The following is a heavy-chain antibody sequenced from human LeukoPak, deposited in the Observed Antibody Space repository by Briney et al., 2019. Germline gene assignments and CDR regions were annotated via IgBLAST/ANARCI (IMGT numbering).Heavy chain of an antibody. Sequence: PSETLSLTCTVSGGSISSYCWSWIRQPAGKGLEWIGRIYTSGSTNYNPSLKSRVTISVDTSKNQFSLKLSSVTAADTAVYYCAREAVGGSGSYSVDPWGQGTLVTVSS. J-gene: IGHJ5*02. D-gene: IGHD3-10*01. CDR2: IYTSGST. CDR1: GGSISSYC. V-gene: IGHV4-4*07. CDR3: AREAVGGSGSYSVDP.